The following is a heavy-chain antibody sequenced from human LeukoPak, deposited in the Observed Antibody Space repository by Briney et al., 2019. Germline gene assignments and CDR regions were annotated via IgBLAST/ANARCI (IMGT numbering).Heavy chain of an antibody. CDR2: IYTSGST. CDR1: GGSISSGSYY. V-gene: IGHV4-61*02. J-gene: IGHJ4*02. CDR3: ASRVVPAAIED. D-gene: IGHD2-2*01. Sequence: PSQTLSLTCTVSGGSISSGSYYWSWIRQPAGKGLEWIGRIYTSGSTNYNPSLKSRVTISVDTSKNQFSLKLSSVTAADTAVYYCASRVVPAAIEDWGQGTLVTVSS.